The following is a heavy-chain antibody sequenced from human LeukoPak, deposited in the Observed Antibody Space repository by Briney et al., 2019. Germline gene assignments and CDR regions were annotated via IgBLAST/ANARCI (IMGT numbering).Heavy chain of an antibody. Sequence: PGGSLRLSCAASGFTFSSYAMSWVRQAPGKGLEWIGSIYYSGSTYYNPSLKSRVTISVDTSKNQFSLKLSSVTAADTAVYYCARGQHSDFWSGYYGYYYYYGMNVWGQGTTVTVSS. CDR1: GFTFSSYA. CDR2: IYYSGST. D-gene: IGHD3-3*01. CDR3: ARGQHSDFWSGYYGYYYYYGMNV. J-gene: IGHJ6*02. V-gene: IGHV4-39*01.